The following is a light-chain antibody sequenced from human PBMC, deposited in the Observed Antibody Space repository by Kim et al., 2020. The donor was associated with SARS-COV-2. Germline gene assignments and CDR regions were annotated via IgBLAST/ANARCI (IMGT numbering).Light chain of an antibody. CDR3: MQTLQAPIT. J-gene: IGKJ5*01. V-gene: IGKV2-28*01. Sequence: DIVMTQSPLSLPVTPGGPASISCRSSQSLLHSNGYNYLDWYLQKPGQSPQLLIYLGSNRASGVPDRFSGSGSGTDFTLKISRVEAEDIGVYYCMQTLQAPITFGQGRRLEI. CDR1: QSLLHSNGYNY. CDR2: LGS.